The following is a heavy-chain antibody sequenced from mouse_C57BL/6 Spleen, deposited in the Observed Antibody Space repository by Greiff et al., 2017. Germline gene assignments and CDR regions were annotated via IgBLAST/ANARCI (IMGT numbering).Heavy chain of an antibody. CDR1: GYTFTSYW. CDR2: IDPSDSYT. Sequence: VQLQQPGAELVRPGTSVKLSCKASGYTFTSYWMHWVKQRPGQGLEWIGVIDPSDSYTNYNQKFKGKATLTVDTSSSTAYMQLSSLTSEDSAVYYCARPDGYYVDYAMDYWGQGTSVTVSS. CDR3: ARPDGYYVDYAMDY. D-gene: IGHD2-3*01. V-gene: IGHV1-59*01. J-gene: IGHJ4*01.